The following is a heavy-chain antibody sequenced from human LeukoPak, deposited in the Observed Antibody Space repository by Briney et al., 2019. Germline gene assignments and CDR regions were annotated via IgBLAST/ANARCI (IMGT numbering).Heavy chain of an antibody. J-gene: IGHJ4*02. V-gene: IGHV4-34*01. CDR3: ARQNWGFDY. CDR2: INHSGST. CDR1: GGSFSGYY. Sequence: SETLSLTRAVYGGSFSGYYWSWIRQPPGKGLEWIGEINHSGSTNYNPSLKSRVTISVDTSKNQFSLKLSSVTAADTAVYYCARQNWGFDYWGQGTLVTVSS. D-gene: IGHD7-27*01.